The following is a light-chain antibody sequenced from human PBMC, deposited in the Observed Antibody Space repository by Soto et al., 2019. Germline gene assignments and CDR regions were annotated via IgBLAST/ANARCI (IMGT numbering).Light chain of an antibody. CDR1: SSDIGSYNL. CDR3: VSYAGSNTVV. CDR2: EAS. J-gene: IGLJ2*01. Sequence: QSALTQPASVSGSPGQSITISCTGTSSDIGSYNLVSWYQHHPGKAPKLIIYEASKRPPGVSNRFSASSSGNTASLTISGLQTEDESEYYCVSYAGSNTVVFGGGTKLTVL. V-gene: IGLV2-23*01.